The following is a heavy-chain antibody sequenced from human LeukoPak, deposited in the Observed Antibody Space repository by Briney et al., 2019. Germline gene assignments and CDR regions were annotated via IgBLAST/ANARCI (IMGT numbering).Heavy chain of an antibody. V-gene: IGHV4-4*07. CDR1: GGPISSYY. D-gene: IGHD2-21*01. CDR3: ARDRVSLIFDP. Sequence: PSETLSLTCTVSGGPISSYYWSWIRQLAGKGLEWIGRIYTSGSTNYNPSLKSRVTMSVDTSKNQFSLKLSSVTAADTAVYYCARDRVSLIFDPWGQGTLVTVSS. J-gene: IGHJ5*02. CDR2: IYTSGST.